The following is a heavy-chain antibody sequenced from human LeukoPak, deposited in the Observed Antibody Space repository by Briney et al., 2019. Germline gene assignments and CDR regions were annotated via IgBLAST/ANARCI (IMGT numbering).Heavy chain of an antibody. J-gene: IGHJ4*02. Sequence: GGSLRLSCAASEFSVGSNYMTWVRQAPGKGLEWVSLIYSGGSTYYADSVKGRFTISRDNSKNTLYLQMNSLRAEDTAVYYCARRRVGATQKYFDYWGQGTLVTVSS. D-gene: IGHD1-26*01. V-gene: IGHV3-66*04. CDR1: EFSVGSNY. CDR2: IYSGGST. CDR3: ARRRVGATQKYFDY.